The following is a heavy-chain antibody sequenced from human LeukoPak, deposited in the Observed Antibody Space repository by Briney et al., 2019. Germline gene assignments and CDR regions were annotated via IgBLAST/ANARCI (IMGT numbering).Heavy chain of an antibody. D-gene: IGHD5-12*01. CDR1: GFTFSSYW. V-gene: IGHV3-74*01. CDR2: INSDGSST. CDR3: ARDLMGGGYDFDYYYMDV. J-gene: IGHJ6*03. Sequence: GGSLRLSCAASGFTFSSYWMHWVRQAPGKGLVWVSRINSDGSSTSYADSVKGRFTISRDNAKNTMYLQMNSLRAEDTAVYYCARDLMGGGYDFDYYYMDVWGKGTTVTVSS.